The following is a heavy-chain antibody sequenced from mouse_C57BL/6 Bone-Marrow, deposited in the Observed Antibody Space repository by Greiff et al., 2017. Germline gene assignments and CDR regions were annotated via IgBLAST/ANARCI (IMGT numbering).Heavy chain of an antibody. CDR1: GYTFTSYW. CDR2: IDPSDSNT. Sequence: VQLQQPGAELVKPGASVKLSCKASGYTFTSYWMQWVKQRPGQGLEWIGEIDPSDSNTNYNQKFKGKATLTVDTSSSTAYMQLSSLTSEDSAVYYCALYDGYSYWYFDVWGTGTTVTVSS. D-gene: IGHD2-3*01. CDR3: ALYDGYSYWYFDV. J-gene: IGHJ1*03. V-gene: IGHV1-50*01.